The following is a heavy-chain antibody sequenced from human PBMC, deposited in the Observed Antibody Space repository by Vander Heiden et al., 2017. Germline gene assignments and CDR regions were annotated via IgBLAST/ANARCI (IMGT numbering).Heavy chain of an antibody. CDR1: GFTFDDYT. Sequence: EVQLVESGGVVVQPGGSLRLSCSASGFTFDDYTMHWVRQAPGKGLEWVSLISWDGGSTYYADSVKGRFTISRDNSKNSLYLQMNSLRTEDTALYYCAKDRGQYYFDYWGQGTLVTVSS. D-gene: IGHD3-10*01. CDR2: ISWDGGST. V-gene: IGHV3-43*01. CDR3: AKDRGQYYFDY. J-gene: IGHJ4*02.